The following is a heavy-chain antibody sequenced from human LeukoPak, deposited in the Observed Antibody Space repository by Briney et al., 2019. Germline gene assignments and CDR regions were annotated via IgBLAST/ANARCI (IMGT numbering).Heavy chain of an antibody. Sequence: SETLSLTCAVYGGSFSGYYWSWIRQPPGKGLEWIGEINHSGSTNYNPSLKSRVTISVDTSKNQFSLKLSSVTAADTAVCYCAKYDYYDSSGYFYAGDWGQGTLVTVSS. CDR1: GGSFSGYY. CDR3: AKYDYYDSSGYFYAGD. V-gene: IGHV4-34*01. J-gene: IGHJ4*02. CDR2: INHSGST. D-gene: IGHD3-22*01.